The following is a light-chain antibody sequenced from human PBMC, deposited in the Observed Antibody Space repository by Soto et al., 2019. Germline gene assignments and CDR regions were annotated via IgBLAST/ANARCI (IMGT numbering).Light chain of an antibody. CDR3: MSYTGSRHV. Sequence: QSALTQPPSASGSPGQSVTISCTGTSSDVGGYKYVSWYQQQHPGKAPKLIIYEVTKRPSGVPDRFSGSKSGNTASLTVSGLQAEDEADYYCMSYTGSRHVFGTGTKVTVL. J-gene: IGLJ1*01. CDR1: SSDVGGYKY. V-gene: IGLV2-8*01. CDR2: EVT.